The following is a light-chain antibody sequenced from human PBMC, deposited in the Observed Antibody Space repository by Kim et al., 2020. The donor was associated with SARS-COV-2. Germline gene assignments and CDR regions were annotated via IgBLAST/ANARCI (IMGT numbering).Light chain of an antibody. J-gene: IGKJ3*01. CDR3: QQSYITPFT. CDR2: AAS. V-gene: IGKV1-39*01. Sequence: DIQMTQSPSSLSASVGDRVTITCRTSQSISSHLNWYHQKPGRAPKLLISAASTLQGGVPSRFSGSGSETDFTLTISSLQPEDFATCFCQQSYITPFTFGPGTKVDIK. CDR1: QSISSH.